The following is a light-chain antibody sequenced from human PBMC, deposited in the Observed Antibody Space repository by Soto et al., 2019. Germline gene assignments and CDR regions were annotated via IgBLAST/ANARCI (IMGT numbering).Light chain of an antibody. J-gene: IGKJ3*01. V-gene: IGKV3-20*01. Sequence: EIVLTQSPGTLSLTPGDRATLSCRASQSFSTSYLAWYQHKPGQAPRLLIYNTFTRATGIPDRFSGSGSGTDFTLTISRLEPEDFAVYYCQQYGGSPFTFGPGTKVDIK. CDR2: NTF. CDR3: QQYGGSPFT. CDR1: QSFSTSY.